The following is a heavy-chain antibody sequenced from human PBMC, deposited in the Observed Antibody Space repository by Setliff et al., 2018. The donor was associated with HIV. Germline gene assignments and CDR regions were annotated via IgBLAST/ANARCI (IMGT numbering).Heavy chain of an antibody. V-gene: IGHV4-34*01. CDR1: GGSFSDYY. CDR3: ARDPYCSGDGCFRYYQH. Sequence: SETLSLTCAVYGGSFSDYYWSWIRQPPGKGLEWIGEINHSGSTNYNPSLKSRVKMSIDTSKNQFSLKLSSVTAADTAVYFCARDPYCSGDGCFRYYQHWGRGTLVTVSS. J-gene: IGHJ1*01. D-gene: IGHD2-15*01. CDR2: INHSGST.